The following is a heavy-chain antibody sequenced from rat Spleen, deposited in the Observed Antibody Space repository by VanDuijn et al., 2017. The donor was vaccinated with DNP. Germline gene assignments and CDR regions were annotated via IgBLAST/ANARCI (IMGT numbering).Heavy chain of an antibody. CDR1: GYSITSSYR. D-gene: IGHD1-11*01. Sequence: EVQLQESGPGLVKPSQSLSLTCSVTGYSITSSYRWNWIRKFPGNKLEWMGYINSADSTYYNPSLKSRISISRDTSKNQFFLQLNSVSTDDTATYYCARWRIGPHYFDYWGQGVMVTVSS. J-gene: IGHJ2*01. CDR2: INSADST. CDR3: ARWRIGPHYFDY. V-gene: IGHV3-3*01.